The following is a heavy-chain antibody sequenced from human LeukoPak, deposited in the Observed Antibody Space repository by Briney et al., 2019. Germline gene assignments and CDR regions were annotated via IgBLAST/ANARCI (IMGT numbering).Heavy chain of an antibody. Sequence: SETLSLTCTVSGGSISSYYWSWIRQPPGKGLEWIGYIYYSGSTNYNPSLKSRVTISADTSKNQFSLKLGSVTAADTAVYYCATHGSSSGSSWFDYWGQGTLVTVSS. CDR2: IYYSGST. CDR1: GGSISSYY. V-gene: IGHV4-59*08. D-gene: IGHD3-10*01. CDR3: ATHGSSSGSSWFDY. J-gene: IGHJ4*02.